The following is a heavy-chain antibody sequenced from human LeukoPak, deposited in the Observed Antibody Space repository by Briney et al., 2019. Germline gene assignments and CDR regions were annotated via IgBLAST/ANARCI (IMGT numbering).Heavy chain of an antibody. CDR3: ARDRGGSYSDIDY. CDR2: ISSSSSTI. J-gene: IGHJ4*02. D-gene: IGHD1-26*01. Sequence: PGGSLRLSCAASGFTFSSYSMNWVRQAPGKGLEWVSFISSSSSTIYYADSVKGRFTISRDNAKNSLYLQMNSLIAKDTAVYYCARDRGGSYSDIDYWGQGTLVTVSS. V-gene: IGHV3-48*04. CDR1: GFTFSSYS.